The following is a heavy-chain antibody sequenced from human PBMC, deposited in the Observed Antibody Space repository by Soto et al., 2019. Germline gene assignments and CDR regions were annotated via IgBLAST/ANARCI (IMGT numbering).Heavy chain of an antibody. V-gene: IGHV3-21*03. CDR1: GFTFGSHS. D-gene: IGHD2-15*01. J-gene: IGHJ4*02. Sequence: EVQLVESGGGLVKPGGSLRLSCADSGFTFGSHSMFWVRKAPGKGLEWVSSISSDSTYIFYADSVIGRFAISIDNAKNSLYLQMDILRAEDTAVYYCARGVLVVVGAATRPLDYWGQGTLVTVSS. CDR3: ARGVLVVVGAATRPLDY. CDR2: ISSDSTYI.